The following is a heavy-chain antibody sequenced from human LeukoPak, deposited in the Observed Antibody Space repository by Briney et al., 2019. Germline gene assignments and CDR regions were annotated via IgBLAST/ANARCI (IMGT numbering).Heavy chain of an antibody. V-gene: IGHV3-30*18. D-gene: IGHD3-10*01. J-gene: IGHJ6*02. CDR1: GFTFSSYG. CDR3: AKDNSYYYGSGSSDYGMDV. CDR2: ISYDGSNK. Sequence: PGRSLRLSCAASGFTFSSYGMHWVRQAPGKGLEWVAVISYDGSNKYYADSVKGRFTISRDNSKNTLYLQMNSLRAEDTAVCYCAKDNSYYYGSGSSDYGMDVWGQGTTVTVSS.